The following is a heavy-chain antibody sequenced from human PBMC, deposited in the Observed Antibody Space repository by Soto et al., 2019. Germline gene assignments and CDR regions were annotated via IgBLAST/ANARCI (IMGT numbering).Heavy chain of an antibody. J-gene: IGHJ5*02. CDR3: AKDLSGADCP. CDR2: ISGSGGST. Sequence: EVHLLESGGGLVQPGGSLRVSCAASGFTFSSYTMNWVRQAPGKGLEWVSSISGSGGSTYYADSVKGRFIISRDNPENTLYLQMNSLRVEDTAVYYCAKDLSGADCPWGQGTLVTVSS. V-gene: IGHV3-23*01. D-gene: IGHD2-21*02. CDR1: GFTFSSYT.